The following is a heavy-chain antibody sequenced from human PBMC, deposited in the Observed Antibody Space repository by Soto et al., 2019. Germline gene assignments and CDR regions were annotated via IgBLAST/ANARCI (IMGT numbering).Heavy chain of an antibody. V-gene: IGHV4-61*10. D-gene: IGHD5-12*01. CDR2: IFSSGST. Sequence: SETLSLTCTVSGGPVRNGSCYWSWVRQPAGKGLEWIGRIFSSGSTSFNPSLESRVAMSVDTSKNHFSLNLSSVTAADMAVYYCAREGSYSAYNFAHGIQLWSFDFWGQGALVTVSS. J-gene: IGHJ4*02. CDR3: AREGSYSAYNFAHGIQLWSFDF. CDR1: GGPVRNGSCY.